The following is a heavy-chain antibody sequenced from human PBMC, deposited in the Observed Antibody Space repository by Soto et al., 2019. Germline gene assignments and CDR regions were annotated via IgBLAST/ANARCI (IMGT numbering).Heavy chain of an antibody. Sequence: PSETLSLTCTVSGASITSGSYYWGWIQQPPGKGLEWIGSIFYSGTGYTFYNPSLKSRVTISIDTSKNQFSLRLNSVTAADTAIYYCARPMATSDMAVNYYALDVWGQGTTVTVSS. CDR1: GASITSGSYY. CDR2: IFYSGTGYT. V-gene: IGHV4-39*01. CDR3: ARPMATSDMAVNYYALDV. D-gene: IGHD6-19*01. J-gene: IGHJ6*02.